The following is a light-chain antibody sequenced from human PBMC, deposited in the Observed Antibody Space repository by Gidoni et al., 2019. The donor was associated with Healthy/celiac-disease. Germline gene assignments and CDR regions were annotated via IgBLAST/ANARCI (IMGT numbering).Light chain of an antibody. Sequence: DIQMTQSPSTLSASVGDRVTITCRASQRINTWLAWYQQKPGKAPKLLMYEASTLESGVPSRFSGSGSETEFTLIITGLHPDDFATYYCQQYNVYPLTFGGGTKVEIK. CDR1: QRINTW. J-gene: IGKJ4*01. CDR3: QQYNVYPLT. V-gene: IGKV1-5*03. CDR2: EAS.